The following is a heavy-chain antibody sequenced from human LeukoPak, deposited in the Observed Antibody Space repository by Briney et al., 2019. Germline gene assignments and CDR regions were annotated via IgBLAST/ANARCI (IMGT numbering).Heavy chain of an antibody. CDR2: ISGSGGST. CDR1: GFTFSSYA. Sequence: AGGSLRLSCAASGFTFSSYAMSWVRQAPGKGLEWASAISGSGGSTYYADSVKGRFTISRDNSKNTLYLQMNSLRAEDTAVYYCARDRWDYGDYVSPFDYWGQGTLVTVSS. D-gene: IGHD4-17*01. CDR3: ARDRWDYGDYVSPFDY. J-gene: IGHJ4*02. V-gene: IGHV3-23*01.